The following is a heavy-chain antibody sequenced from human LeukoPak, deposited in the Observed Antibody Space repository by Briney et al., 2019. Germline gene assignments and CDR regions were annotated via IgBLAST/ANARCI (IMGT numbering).Heavy chain of an antibody. CDR2: IYYSRST. CDR1: GGSISRASYY. V-gene: IGHV4-39*01. D-gene: IGHD2-21*01. CDR3: ARRIPTFFFDY. J-gene: IGHJ4*02. Sequence: PSETLSLTCTVSGGSISRASYYWGWVRQPPGKGLDWIGSIYYSRSTYYNPSLKSRVTISVDTSKNHFSLKLTSVSAADTAVYYCARRIPTFFFDYWGQGTLVTVSS.